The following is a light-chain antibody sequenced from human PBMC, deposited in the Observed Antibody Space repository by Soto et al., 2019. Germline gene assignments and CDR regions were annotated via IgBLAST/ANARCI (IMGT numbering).Light chain of an antibody. V-gene: IGLV1-40*01. CDR2: GNS. Sequence: SVLTQPPSVSGAPGQRVTISCTGSSSNIGAGYDVHWYQQLPGTAPKLLIYGNSNRPSGVPDRFSGSKSGTSASLAITGLQAEDEADYYCQSYDSSLSEDVVFGGGTKLTVL. CDR1: SSNIGAGYD. CDR3: QSYDSSLSEDVV. J-gene: IGLJ2*01.